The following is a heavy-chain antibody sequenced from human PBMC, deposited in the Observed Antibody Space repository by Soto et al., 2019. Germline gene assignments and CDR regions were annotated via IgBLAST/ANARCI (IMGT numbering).Heavy chain of an antibody. J-gene: IGHJ4*01. CDR1: GYTFINYY. V-gene: IGHV1-46*01. D-gene: IGHD6-19*01. Sequence: ASVKVSCKASGYTFINYYIHWVRQAPGQGLEWMGVINPSGGSTSYAQKFQGRVTMTRDTSISTAYMELSRLRSDDTAVYYCARAAVGIAVVPRYFDYWG. CDR2: INPSGGST. CDR3: ARAAVGIAVVPRYFDY.